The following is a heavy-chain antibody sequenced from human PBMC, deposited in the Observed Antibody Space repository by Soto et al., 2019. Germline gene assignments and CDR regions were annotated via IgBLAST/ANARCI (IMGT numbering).Heavy chain of an antibody. CDR2: IIPIFGTA. V-gene: IGHV1-69*01. CDR1: GGTFSSYA. D-gene: IGHD3-22*01. J-gene: IGHJ4*02. Sequence: QVQLVQSGAEVKKPASSVKVSCKASGGTFSSYAISWVRQAPGQGLEWMGGIIPIFGTANYAQKFQGRVTITADESTSTAYMELSSLRSEDTAVFYWASPNYYDSSGTLYFDYWGQGTLVTVSS. CDR3: ASPNYYDSSGTLYFDY.